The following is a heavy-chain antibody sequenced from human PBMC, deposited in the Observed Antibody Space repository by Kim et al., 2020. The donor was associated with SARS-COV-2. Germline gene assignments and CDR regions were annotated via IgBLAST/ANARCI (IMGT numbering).Heavy chain of an antibody. Sequence: GESLKISCKGSGYTFSNYWIAWVRQMPGKGLEWMGIIYPGDSDTRYSPSFQGQVTISADKSISTAFLQRSSLKTSDTARYFCARRGDTSGYYSQWGQGTLVTVSS. CDR2: IYPGDSDT. V-gene: IGHV5-51*01. J-gene: IGHJ4*02. D-gene: IGHD3-22*01. CDR1: GYTFSNYW. CDR3: ARRGDTSGYYSQ.